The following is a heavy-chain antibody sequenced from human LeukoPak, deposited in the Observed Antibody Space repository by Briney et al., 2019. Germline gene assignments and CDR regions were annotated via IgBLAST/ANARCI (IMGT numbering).Heavy chain of an antibody. CDR2: IYYSGST. J-gene: IGHJ4*02. V-gene: IGHV4-59*08. D-gene: IGHD6-13*01. Sequence: SETLSLTCTVSGGSISSYYWSWIRQPPGKGLEWIGYIYYSGSTNYNPSLKSRVTISVDTSKNQFSLKLSSVTAADTAVYYCARHASRGAGFDYWGQGTLVTVSS. CDR3: ARHASRGAGFDY. CDR1: GGSISSYY.